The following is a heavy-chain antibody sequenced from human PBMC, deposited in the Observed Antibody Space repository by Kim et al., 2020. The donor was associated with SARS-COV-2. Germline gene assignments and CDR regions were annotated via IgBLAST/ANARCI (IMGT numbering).Heavy chain of an antibody. CDR3: TREGIGGIAFDL. V-gene: IGHV3-48*02. J-gene: IGHJ3*01. Sequence: GGSLRLSCTGSGFTFSNYVMQWVRQAPGKGLEWVSYTSTGSTTIYYADSVKGRFTVYRDDAKQSLFLQMNSLTEEDTGVYFCTREGIGGIAFDLWGQETTVTVSS. D-gene: IGHD3-10*01. CDR1: GFTFSNYV. CDR2: TSTGSTTI.